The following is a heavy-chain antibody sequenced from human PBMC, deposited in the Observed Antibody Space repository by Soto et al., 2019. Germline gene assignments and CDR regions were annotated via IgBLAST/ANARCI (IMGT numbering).Heavy chain of an antibody. CDR2: MDPNSGGT. CDR3: ARLQQLDAY. Sequence: ASLKVSCKASGYTFTGYYMHWVRQAPGQGLEWMGWMDPNSGGTNYAQKFQGRVTMTRDTSISTAYMELTWLRSDDTAVYYCARLQQLDAYWGQGTLVTVSS. J-gene: IGHJ4*02. CDR1: GYTFTGYY. V-gene: IGHV1-2*02. D-gene: IGHD6-13*01.